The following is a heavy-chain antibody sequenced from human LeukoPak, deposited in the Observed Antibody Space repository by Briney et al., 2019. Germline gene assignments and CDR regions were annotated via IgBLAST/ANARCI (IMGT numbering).Heavy chain of an antibody. CDR2: IRYDGSNK. CDR1: GFTFSSYG. CDR3: AKSYRLRFLEPDAFDI. Sequence: GGSLRLSCAASGFTFSSYGMHWVRQAPGKGLEWVAFIRYDGSNKYYADSVKGRFTISRDNSKNTLYLQMNSLRAEDTAVYYCAKSYRLRFLEPDAFDIWDQGTMVTVSS. D-gene: IGHD3-3*01. V-gene: IGHV3-30*02. J-gene: IGHJ3*02.